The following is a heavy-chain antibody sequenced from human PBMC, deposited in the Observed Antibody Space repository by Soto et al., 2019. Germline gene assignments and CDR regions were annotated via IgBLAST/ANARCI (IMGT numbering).Heavy chain of an antibody. J-gene: IGHJ6*03. Sequence: PGGSLRLSCAASGFTFSSYSMNWVRQAPGKGLEWVSYISSSSSTIYYADSVKGRFTISRDNAKNSLYLQMNSLRAEDTAVYYCASTPYCSGTGCYMPDYYYYYYMDVWGKGTTVIVSS. CDR3: ASTPYCSGTGCYMPDYYYYYYMDV. CDR2: ISSSSSTI. V-gene: IGHV3-48*01. CDR1: GFTFSSYS. D-gene: IGHD2-2*02.